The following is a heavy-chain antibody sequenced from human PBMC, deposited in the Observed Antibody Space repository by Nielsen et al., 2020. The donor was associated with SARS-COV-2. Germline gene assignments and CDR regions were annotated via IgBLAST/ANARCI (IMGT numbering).Heavy chain of an antibody. CDR1: GYTFTGYY. D-gene: IGHD2/OR15-2a*01. Sequence: ASVKVSCKASGYTFTGYYMHWVRQAPGQGLEWMGWINPNSGGTHYAQKFQGRVTMTRDTSISTAYMELSRLRSDDTAVYFCAGGLTYGSMPDYWGQGTLVTVSS. CDR3: AGGLTYGSMPDY. V-gene: IGHV1-2*02. CDR2: INPNSGGT. J-gene: IGHJ4*02.